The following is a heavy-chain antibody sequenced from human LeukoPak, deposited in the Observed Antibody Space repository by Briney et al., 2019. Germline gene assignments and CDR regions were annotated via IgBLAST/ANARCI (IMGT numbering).Heavy chain of an antibody. CDR3: ARDQWLLWFGELNGNFDY. CDR2: ISAYNGNT. CDR1: GYTFTSYG. D-gene: IGHD3-10*01. V-gene: IGHV1-18*01. J-gene: IGHJ4*02. Sequence: ASVTVSCKASGYTFTSYGISWVRQAPGQGLEWMGWISAYNGNTNYAQKLQGRVTMTTDTSTSTAYMELRSLRSDDTAVYYCARDQWLLWFGELNGNFDYWGQGTLVTVSS.